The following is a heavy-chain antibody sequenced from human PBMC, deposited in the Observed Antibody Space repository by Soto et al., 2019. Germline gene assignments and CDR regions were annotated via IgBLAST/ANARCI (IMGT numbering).Heavy chain of an antibody. CDR2: ISGSGGST. CDR1: GFTFSSYA. CDR3: ARRGSGSYYDY. V-gene: IGHV3-23*01. Sequence: EVQLLESGGGLVQPGGSLRLSCAASGFTFSSYAMRWVRQAPGKGLEWVSAISGSGGSTYYADSVKGRFTISRDNSKNTLYLQMNSLRAEXTXXYYCARRGSGSYYDYWGQGTLVTVSS. D-gene: IGHD1-26*01. J-gene: IGHJ4*02.